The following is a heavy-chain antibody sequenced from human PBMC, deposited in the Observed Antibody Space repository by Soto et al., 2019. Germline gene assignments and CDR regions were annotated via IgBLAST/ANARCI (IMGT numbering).Heavy chain of an antibody. D-gene: IGHD5-18*01. Sequence: QVRLVQSGAEVKKPGSSVKVSCKASGGTFSSYAISWVRQAPGQGLEWMGGIIPIFGTANYAQKFQGRVTXTXDXXTSTAYMELSSLRSEDTAVYYCARDADGYSYVFDYWGQGTLVTVSS. V-gene: IGHV1-69*05. J-gene: IGHJ4*02. CDR3: ARDADGYSYVFDY. CDR1: GGTFSSYA. CDR2: IIPIFGTA.